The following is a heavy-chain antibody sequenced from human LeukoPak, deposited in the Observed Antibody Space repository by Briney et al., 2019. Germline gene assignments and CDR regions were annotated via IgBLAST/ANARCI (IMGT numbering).Heavy chain of an antibody. D-gene: IGHD2-2*01. Sequence: GASVKVSCKASGYTFTGYYMHWVRQAPGQGLEWMGWINPNSGGTNYAQKFQGRVTMTRDTSISTAYMELSRLRSDDTAVYYCARVAVVVPAHIRDSQHWFDPWGQGTLVTVSS. CDR1: GYTFTGYY. CDR3: ARVAVVVPAHIRDSQHWFDP. V-gene: IGHV1-2*02. J-gene: IGHJ5*02. CDR2: INPNSGGT.